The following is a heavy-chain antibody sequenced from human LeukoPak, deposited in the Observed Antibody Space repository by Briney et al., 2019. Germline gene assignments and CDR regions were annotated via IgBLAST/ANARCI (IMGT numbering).Heavy chain of an antibody. D-gene: IGHD3-22*01. Sequence: GGSLRLSCAASGFTFSSYDMHWVRQAPGKGLEWVALISYDGYNKYYADSVKGRFTISRDNSKSTLYLQMNSLRVDDTAVYYCANGESTYYHDSSGYYWGQGTLVTVSS. V-gene: IGHV3-30*18. CDR1: GFTFSSYD. CDR3: ANGESTYYHDSSGYY. J-gene: IGHJ4*02. CDR2: ISYDGYNK.